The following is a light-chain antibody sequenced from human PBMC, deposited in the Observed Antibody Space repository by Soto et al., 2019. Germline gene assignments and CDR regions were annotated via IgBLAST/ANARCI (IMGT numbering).Light chain of an antibody. CDR3: QESYSILWGT. J-gene: IGKJ1*01. Sequence: DIQMTQSPSSLSASVGDRVTITCRTSQSINNYLNWYQQKPGKAPKILIYGASSLQSGVPLRFSGSGSGTDFTLTISSLQPEDFATYYCQESYSILWGTCSQGTKVDIK. CDR2: GAS. CDR1: QSINNY. V-gene: IGKV1-39*01.